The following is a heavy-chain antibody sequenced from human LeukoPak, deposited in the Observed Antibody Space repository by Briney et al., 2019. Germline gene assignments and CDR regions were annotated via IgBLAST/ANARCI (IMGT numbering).Heavy chain of an antibody. Sequence: GGSLRLSCAASGFTFSSYAMSWVRQAPGKGLEWVSLISDSGGSTYYADSVKGRFTISRDNSKNTLYLHMNSLRAEDTAVYYCAKKSGTYYSSFDYWGQGTLVTVSS. J-gene: IGHJ4*02. CDR1: GFTFSSYA. CDR2: ISDSGGST. D-gene: IGHD1-26*01. CDR3: AKKSGTYYSSFDY. V-gene: IGHV3-23*01.